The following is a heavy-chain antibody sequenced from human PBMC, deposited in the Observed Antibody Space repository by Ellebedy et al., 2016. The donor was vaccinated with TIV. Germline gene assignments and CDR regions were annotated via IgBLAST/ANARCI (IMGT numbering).Heavy chain of an antibody. Sequence: SETLSLXXAVYGGSFSGYYWSWIRQPPGKGLEWIGEINHSGSTNYNPSLKSRVTISVDRSKNQFSLKLSSVTAADTAVYYCARIKITYWYFDLWGRGTLVTVSS. D-gene: IGHD5-24*01. J-gene: IGHJ2*01. CDR1: GGSFSGYY. CDR2: INHSGST. CDR3: ARIKITYWYFDL. V-gene: IGHV4-34*01.